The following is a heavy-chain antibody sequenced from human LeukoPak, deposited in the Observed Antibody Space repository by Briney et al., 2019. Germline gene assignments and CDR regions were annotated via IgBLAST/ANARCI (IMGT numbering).Heavy chain of an antibody. J-gene: IGHJ4*02. CDR3: ASSSVVREDY. CDR2: IYYSGST. D-gene: IGHD4-23*01. Sequence: PSETLSLTCTVSGGSISSSSYYWGWIRQPPVKGLEWIGSIYYSGSTYYNPSLKSRVTISVDTSKNQFSLKLSSVTAADTAVYYCASSSVVREDYWGQGTLVTVSS. V-gene: IGHV4-39*07. CDR1: GGSISSSSYY.